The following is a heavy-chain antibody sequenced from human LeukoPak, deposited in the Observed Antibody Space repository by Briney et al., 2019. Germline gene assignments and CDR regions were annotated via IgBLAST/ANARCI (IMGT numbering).Heavy chain of an antibody. CDR2: ISFDGSNK. Sequence: GTSLRLSCAASGFIFSNYAIHWVRQAPGKGLEWVALISFDGSNKYYADSVKGRFTISRDNSKNTLHLQMNSLRPEDTAIYYCARDPILVRGYFDYWGQGTLVTVSS. CDR1: GFIFSNYA. V-gene: IGHV3-30-3*01. J-gene: IGHJ4*02. D-gene: IGHD3-10*01. CDR3: ARDPILVRGYFDY.